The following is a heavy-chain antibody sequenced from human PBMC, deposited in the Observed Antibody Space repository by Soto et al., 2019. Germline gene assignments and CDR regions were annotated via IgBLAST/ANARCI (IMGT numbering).Heavy chain of an antibody. J-gene: IGHJ5*02. CDR2: IYWNDDE. D-gene: IGHD4-17*01. V-gene: IGHV2-5*01. Sequence: QITLKESGPTLVKPTQTLTLTCSFSGFSLSTSGRGVGWIRQPPGKALEWLALIYWNDDERYSPSLKNMVTNTKDTYKNQVVLTMTNMDPLDTATYYCAHRGYGDYPRDNWFDPWGQGTLVTVSS. CDR3: AHRGYGDYPRDNWFDP. CDR1: GFSLSTSGRG.